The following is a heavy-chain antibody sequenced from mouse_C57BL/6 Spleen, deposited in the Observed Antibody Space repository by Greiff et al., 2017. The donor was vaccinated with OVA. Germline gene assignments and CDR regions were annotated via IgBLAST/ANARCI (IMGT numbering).Heavy chain of an antibody. Sequence: VQLQQPGTELVKPGASVKLSCKASGYTFTSYWMHWVKQRPGQGLEWIGNINPSNGGTNYNEKFKSKATLTVDKATSTAYMQLSSLTSEDSAVYYCAREDYGSSFYAMDYWGQGTSVTVSS. J-gene: IGHJ4*01. CDR2: INPSNGGT. CDR3: AREDYGSSFYAMDY. CDR1: GYTFTSYW. D-gene: IGHD1-1*01. V-gene: IGHV1-53*01.